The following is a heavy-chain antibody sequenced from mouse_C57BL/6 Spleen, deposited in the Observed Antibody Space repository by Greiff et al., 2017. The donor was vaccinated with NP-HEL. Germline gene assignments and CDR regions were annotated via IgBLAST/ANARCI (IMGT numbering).Heavy chain of an antibody. Sequence: EVMLVESEGGLVQPGSSMKLSCTASGFTFSDYYMAWVRQVPEKGLEWVANINYDGSSTYYLDSLKSRFIITGDKAKNILYLQMSSLKSEDTATYYCAREVTTGFDYWGQGTTLTVSS. V-gene: IGHV5-16*01. CDR2: INYDGSST. CDR1: GFTFSDYY. CDR3: AREVTTGFDY. J-gene: IGHJ2*01. D-gene: IGHD2-2*01.